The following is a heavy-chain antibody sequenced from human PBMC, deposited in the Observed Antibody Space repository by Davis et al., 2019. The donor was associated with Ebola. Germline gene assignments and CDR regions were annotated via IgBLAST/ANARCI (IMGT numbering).Heavy chain of an antibody. CDR2: IYHSGST. V-gene: IGHV4-4*02. Sequence: MPSETLSLTCAVSGGSISSSNWWSWVRQPPGKGLEWIGEIYHSGSTNYNPSLKSRVTISVDTSKNQFSLKLSSVTAADTAVYYCARGPQGYCSSTSCYKAYYYYGMDVWGQGTTVTVSS. J-gene: IGHJ6*02. D-gene: IGHD2-2*02. CDR1: GGSISSSNW. CDR3: ARGPQGYCSSTSCYKAYYYYGMDV.